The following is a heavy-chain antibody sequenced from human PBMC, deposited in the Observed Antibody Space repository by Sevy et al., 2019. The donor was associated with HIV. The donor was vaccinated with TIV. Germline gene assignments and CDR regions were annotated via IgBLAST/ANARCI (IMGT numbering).Heavy chain of an antibody. CDR1: GGCMSSSSYY. CDR3: ADGMVRGVIIN. CDR2: IYYSGST. V-gene: IGHV4-39*01. D-gene: IGHD3-10*01. J-gene: IGHJ4*02. Sequence: SETLSLTCTVSGGCMSSSSYYWGWIRQPPGKGLEWIGSIYYSGSTYYNPSLKSRVTISVDTSKNQFSLKLSSVTAADTAVYYCADGMVRGVIINWGQGTLVTVSS.